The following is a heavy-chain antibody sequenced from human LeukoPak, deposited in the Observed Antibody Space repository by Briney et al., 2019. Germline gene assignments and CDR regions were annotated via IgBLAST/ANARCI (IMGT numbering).Heavy chain of an antibody. J-gene: IGHJ5*02. D-gene: IGHD2-2*01. CDR2: INQDGSEK. CDR1: GFTFINYW. V-gene: IGHV3-7*01. CDR3: ARVKVGYCSSTSCYSYNWFDP. Sequence: GGSLRLSCAASGFTFINYWMNWVRQAPGKGLEWVANINQDGSEKYYVDSVKGRFTISRDNAKNSLYLQMNSLRAEDTAVYYCARVKVGYCSSTSCYSYNWFDPWGQGTLVTVSP.